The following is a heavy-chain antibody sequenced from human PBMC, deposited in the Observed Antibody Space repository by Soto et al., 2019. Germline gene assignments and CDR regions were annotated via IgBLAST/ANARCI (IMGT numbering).Heavy chain of an antibody. CDR2: ISYDGSNK. D-gene: IGHD3-22*01. Sequence: GGSLRLSCAASGFTFSSYGMHWVRQAPGKGLEWVAVISYDGSNKYYADSVKGRFTISRDNSKNTLYLQMNSLRAEDTAVYYCAKDNYYDSSGYYYGCFDYWGQGTLVTVSS. V-gene: IGHV3-30*18. CDR1: GFTFSSYG. J-gene: IGHJ4*02. CDR3: AKDNYYDSSGYYYGCFDY.